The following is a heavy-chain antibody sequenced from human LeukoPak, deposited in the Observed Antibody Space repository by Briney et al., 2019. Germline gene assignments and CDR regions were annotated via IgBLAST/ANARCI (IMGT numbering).Heavy chain of an antibody. D-gene: IGHD2-2*01. CDR1: GYTFTYYG. Sequence: ASVKVSCKASGYTFTYYGISWVRQAPGQGLEWMGRISAYNGNINYAQKFQGRVAMTTDTSTSTAYMELKSLRSDDTAVYYCARARRVQVVSAAESAEYFQHWGQGTLVTVSS. V-gene: IGHV1-18*01. CDR3: ARARRVQVVSAAESAEYFQH. J-gene: IGHJ1*01. CDR2: ISAYNGNI.